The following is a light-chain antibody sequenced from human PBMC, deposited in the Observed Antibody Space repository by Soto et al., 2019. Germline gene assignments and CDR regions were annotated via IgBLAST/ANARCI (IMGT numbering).Light chain of an antibody. V-gene: IGKV3-20*01. CDR3: QQYGSSRFT. CDR2: GAS. Sequence: EIVLTQSPGTLSLSPGERATLSCRARQSISSSYLAWYQQKPGQDPRLLVYGASSRATGIPDRFSGSGSGTDFTLTISRLEPEDFAVYYCQQYGSSRFTFGPGTKVDIK. J-gene: IGKJ3*01. CDR1: QSISSSY.